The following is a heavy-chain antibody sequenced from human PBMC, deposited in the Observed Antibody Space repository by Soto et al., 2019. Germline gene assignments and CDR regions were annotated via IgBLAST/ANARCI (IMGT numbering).Heavy chain of an antibody. V-gene: IGHV2-26*01. D-gene: IGHD2-15*01. J-gene: IGHJ3*02. Sequence: QVTLKASGPVLVKPTETLTLTCTVSGFSLSNARMGVSWIRQPPGTALEWLAHIFSNDEKSYSTSLKSRLTISKDTSKSHVLLTMTNMDPVDTATYYCALLPRWLLNYAFDIWGQGTMVTVSS. CDR3: ALLPRWLLNYAFDI. CDR2: IFSNDEK. CDR1: GFSLSNARMG.